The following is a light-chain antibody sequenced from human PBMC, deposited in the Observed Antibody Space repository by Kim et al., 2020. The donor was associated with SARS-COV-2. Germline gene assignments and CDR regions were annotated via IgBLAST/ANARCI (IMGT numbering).Light chain of an antibody. CDR1: SFDIGCFDY. CDR2: GVT. Sequence: GHSITSTYTGTSFDIGCFDYVSWYQQRPGKAPKLLIYGVTHRPSGFPDRFSGSKSGNTAALTISGLHAEDEADYYCSSYTTIYSYVFGTGTKVTVL. V-gene: IGLV2-14*03. J-gene: IGLJ1*01. CDR3: SSYTTIYSYV.